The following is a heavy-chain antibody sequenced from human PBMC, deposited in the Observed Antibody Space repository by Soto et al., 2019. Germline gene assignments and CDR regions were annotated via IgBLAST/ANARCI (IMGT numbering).Heavy chain of an antibody. D-gene: IGHD3-16*01. Sequence: EVHLVESGGGLVQPGGSLSLSCAASGFTFSSYWMYWVRQVPGKGLVWVSRINSDGSSTSYADSVKGRFTISRDNAKNTLYLQMNSLRAEDTAVYYCTRGYDYVWGVYWGQGTLVTVSS. CDR2: INSDGSST. J-gene: IGHJ4*02. V-gene: IGHV3-74*01. CDR3: TRGYDYVWGVY. CDR1: GFTFSSYW.